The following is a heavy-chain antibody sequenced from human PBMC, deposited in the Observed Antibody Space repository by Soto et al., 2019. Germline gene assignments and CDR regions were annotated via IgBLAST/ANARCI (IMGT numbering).Heavy chain of an antibody. CDR3: ARDVDYYGSGSYVILSY. J-gene: IGHJ4*02. D-gene: IGHD3-10*01. Sequence: GASVKVSCKASGYTFSSYDINWVRQATGQGLEWMGWMNPNSGNTGYAQKFQGRVTISADESTSTAYMELSSLRSEDTAVYYCARDVDYYGSGSYVILSYWGQGTLVTSPQ. V-gene: IGHV1-8*01. CDR2: MNPNSGNT. CDR1: GYTFSSYD.